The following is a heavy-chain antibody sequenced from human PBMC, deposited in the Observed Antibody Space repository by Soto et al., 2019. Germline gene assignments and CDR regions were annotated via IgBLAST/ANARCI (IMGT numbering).Heavy chain of an antibody. CDR2: ISGSGGST. V-gene: IGHV3-23*01. Sequence: GGSLRLSCAASGFTFSSYAMSWVRQAPGKGLEWVSAISGSGGSTYYADSVKGRFTISRDNSKNTLYLQMNSLRAEDTAVYYCAKGGTARGYSGYDFDYYYYMDVWGKGTTVTVSS. CDR3: AKGGTARGYSGYDFDYYYYMDV. J-gene: IGHJ6*03. D-gene: IGHD5-12*01. CDR1: GFTFSSYA.